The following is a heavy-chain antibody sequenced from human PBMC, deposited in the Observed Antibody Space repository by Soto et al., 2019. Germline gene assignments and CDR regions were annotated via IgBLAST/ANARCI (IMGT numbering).Heavy chain of an antibody. CDR2: IITLLGIA. V-gene: IGHV1-69*04. D-gene: IGHD5-12*01. J-gene: IGHJ4*02. Sequence: ASVKVSCKTSGGTFSNDIITWVRQAPGQGLEWMGRIITLLGIANYAQKFQGRVTITADKSTSTAYMELNSLKSEDTAVYYCSKDSPIGSSFSGYDAIALWGQGTLVTVSS. CDR3: SKDSPIGSSFSGYDAIAL. CDR1: GGTFSNDI.